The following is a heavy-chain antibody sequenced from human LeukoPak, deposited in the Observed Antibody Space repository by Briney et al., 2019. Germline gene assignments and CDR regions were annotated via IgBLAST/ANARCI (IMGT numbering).Heavy chain of an antibody. CDR2: ISSTSSTI. CDR1: GFTFSSYS. V-gene: IGHV3-48*02. J-gene: IGHJ5*01. D-gene: IGHD6-19*01. Sequence: GGSLRLSCAASGFTFSSYSMKWVRQAPGKGLEWVSYISSTSSTIYYADSVKGRFTISRDNAKNSLFLQMNSLRDEDTAVYFCARRYSSGWYCDSWGQGTLVTVSS. CDR3: ARRYSSGWYCDS.